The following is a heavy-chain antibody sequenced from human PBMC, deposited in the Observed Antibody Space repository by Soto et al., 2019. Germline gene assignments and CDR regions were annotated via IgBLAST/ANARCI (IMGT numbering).Heavy chain of an antibody. CDR3: AGEVQRSRYDRNEFDS. D-gene: IGHD3-3*01. CDR1: GFTFSRYE. J-gene: IGHJ4*02. CDR2: ITGTGSTI. Sequence: EAQLVESGGGLVQPGGSLRLSCAAAGFTFSRYEMNWVRQAPGKGLEWVAYITGTGSTIYYADSVKGRFTISRDNANNSLDQHMNSLRAEDTGVYYCAGEVQRSRYDRNEFDSWGQGTLVTVSS. V-gene: IGHV3-48*03.